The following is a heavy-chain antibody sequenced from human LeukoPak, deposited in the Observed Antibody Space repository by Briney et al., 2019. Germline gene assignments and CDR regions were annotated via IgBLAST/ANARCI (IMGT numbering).Heavy chain of an antibody. V-gene: IGHV1-24*01. J-gene: IGHJ4*02. CDR1: GYTLTELS. CDR2: FDPEDGET. CDR3: ATVRAYYDILTGYKD. D-gene: IGHD3-9*01. Sequence: ASVKVSRKVSGYTLTELSMHWVRQAPGKGLEWMGGFDPEDGETIYAQKFQGRVTMTEDTSTDTAYMELSSLRSEDTAVYYCATVRAYYDILTGYKDWGQGTLVTVSS.